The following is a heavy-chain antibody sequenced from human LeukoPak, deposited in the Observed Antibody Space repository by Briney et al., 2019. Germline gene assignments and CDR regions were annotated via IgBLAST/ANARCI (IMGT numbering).Heavy chain of an antibody. Sequence: PGGSLRLSCAASGFTFSDYSMDWVRQSPGKGLEWVSYISSGGSKVYYSDSVKGRFTISRDNAKNSLSLQMNSLRDEDTAVYYCARGGYSAYLFDYWGQGTLVTVSS. V-gene: IGHV3-48*02. CDR2: ISSGGSKV. CDR1: GFTFSDYS. CDR3: ARGGYSAYLFDY. D-gene: IGHD5-12*01. J-gene: IGHJ4*02.